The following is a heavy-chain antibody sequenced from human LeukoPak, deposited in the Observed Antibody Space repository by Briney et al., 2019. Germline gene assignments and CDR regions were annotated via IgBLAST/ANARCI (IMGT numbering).Heavy chain of an antibody. D-gene: IGHD6-13*01. CDR1: GFTFSSYA. CDR2: ISGSGGST. Sequence: GGSLRLSCAASGFTFSSYAMSWVRQVPGKGLEWVSAISGSGGSTYYADSVKGRFTISRDNSKNTLYLQMNSLRAEDTAVYYCAKESAAGTSAPNDYWGQGTLVTVSS. V-gene: IGHV3-23*01. CDR3: AKESAAGTSAPNDY. J-gene: IGHJ4*02.